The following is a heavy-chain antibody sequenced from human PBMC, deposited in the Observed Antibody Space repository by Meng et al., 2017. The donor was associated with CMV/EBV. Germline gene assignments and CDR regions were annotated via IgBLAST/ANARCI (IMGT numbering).Heavy chain of an antibody. D-gene: IGHD5-18*01. V-gene: IGHV2-5*01. Sequence: CPCSGFALSTSGVGVGWIRQPPGEALEWLALIYWNDDKRYSPSLKSRLTITKDTSKNQVVLTMTNMDPVDTATYYCAHSEIQLWVFDYWGQGTLVTAPQ. CDR1: GFALSTSGVG. CDR2: IYWNDDK. J-gene: IGHJ4*02. CDR3: AHSEIQLWVFDY.